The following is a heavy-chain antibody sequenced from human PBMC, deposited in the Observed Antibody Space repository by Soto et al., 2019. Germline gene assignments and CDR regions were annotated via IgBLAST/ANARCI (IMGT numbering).Heavy chain of an antibody. CDR2: LSWNSGSI. D-gene: IGHD3-10*01. Sequence: GGSLRLSCAASGFTFDDYAMHWVRQAPGKGLEWVSGLSWNSGSIGYADSVKGRFTISRDNAKNSLYLQMNSLRAEDTALYYCAKDKKGSAIHYMTRIAKLGYYYYYMDVWGKGTTVTVSS. CDR1: GFTFDDYA. J-gene: IGHJ6*03. CDR3: AKDKKGSAIHYMTRIAKLGYYYYYMDV. V-gene: IGHV3-9*01.